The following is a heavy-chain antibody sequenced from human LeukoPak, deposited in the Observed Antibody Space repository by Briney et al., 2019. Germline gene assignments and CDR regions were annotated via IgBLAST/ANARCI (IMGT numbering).Heavy chain of an antibody. Sequence: SETLSLTRAVYGGSFSGYYWSWIRQPPGKGLEWIGEINHSGSTNYNPSLKSRVTISVDTSKNQFSLKLSSVTAADTAVYYCARGCPYYYDSSGYYYGGRFYYYYYMDVWGKGTTVTVSS. D-gene: IGHD3-22*01. V-gene: IGHV4-34*01. CDR3: ARGCPYYYDSSGYYYGGRFYYYYYMDV. CDR1: GGSFSGYY. J-gene: IGHJ6*03. CDR2: INHSGST.